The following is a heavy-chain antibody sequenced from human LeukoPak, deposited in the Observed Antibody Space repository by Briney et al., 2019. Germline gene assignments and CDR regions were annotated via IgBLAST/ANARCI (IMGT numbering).Heavy chain of an antibody. CDR2: IGTAGDT. J-gene: IGHJ4*02. V-gene: IGHV3-13*01. D-gene: IGHD3-22*01. Sequence: GGSLRLSCAASGFTFSSYDMHWVRQATGKGLEWVSAIGTAGDTYYPGSVKGRFTISRENAKNSLYLQMNSPRAGDTAVYYCARGGLWYSSGYYYDYWGQGTLVTVSS. CDR1: GFTFSSYD. CDR3: ARGGLWYSSGYYYDY.